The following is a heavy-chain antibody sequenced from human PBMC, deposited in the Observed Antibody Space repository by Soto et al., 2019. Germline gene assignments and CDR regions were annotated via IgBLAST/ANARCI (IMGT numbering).Heavy chain of an antibody. J-gene: IGHJ4*02. Sequence: AAVKLSCKASGYPCTGPYIYWLRQAPGQGLEWMGWISPYNGNTKYSEKLQGRVTMTTDTSTSTAYMELRSLRSDDTAVYYCARATICCSGGSCLYYFDYWGQRTLVT. V-gene: IGHV1-18*04. D-gene: IGHD2-15*01. CDR2: ISPYNGNT. CDR1: GYPCTGPY. CDR3: ARATICCSGGSCLYYFDY.